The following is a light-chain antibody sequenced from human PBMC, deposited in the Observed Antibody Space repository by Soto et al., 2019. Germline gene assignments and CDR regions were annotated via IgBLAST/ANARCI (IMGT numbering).Light chain of an antibody. CDR2: GAS. CDR3: QQYGSSPWT. J-gene: IGKJ1*01. CDR1: QSVSSSY. V-gene: IGKV3-20*01. Sequence: EIVLTQSPGTLSLSPGESATLSCRVSQSVSSSYLAWYQQKPGQAPRLLIYGASSRATGIPDRFSGSGSGTDFTLTISRLEPEDFAVYYCQQYGSSPWTFGQGTKVEIK.